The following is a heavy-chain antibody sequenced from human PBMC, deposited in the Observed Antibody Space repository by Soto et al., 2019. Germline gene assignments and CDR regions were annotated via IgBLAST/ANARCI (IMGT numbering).Heavy chain of an antibody. CDR3: TRNRAKLDT. CDR1: GLTFTTYW. CDR2: INQDGSEK. J-gene: IGHJ5*02. D-gene: IGHD1-26*01. Sequence: VGSLRLSCVASGLTFTTYWMTWVRQAPGKGLEWVANINQDGSEKYYVDSVKGRFTISRDDAENSLYLQMNNLRAEDTAVYYCTRNRAKLDTWGQGTPVTVSS. V-gene: IGHV3-7*01.